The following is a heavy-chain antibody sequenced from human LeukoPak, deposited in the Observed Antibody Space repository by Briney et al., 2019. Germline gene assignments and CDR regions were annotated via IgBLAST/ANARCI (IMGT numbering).Heavy chain of an antibody. D-gene: IGHD1-1*01. V-gene: IGHV4-31*03. CDR1: GGSISSGGYY. Sequence: SQTLPLTCTVSGGSISSGGYYWSWIRQHPGKGLEWIGYIYYSGSTYYNPSLKSRVTISVDTSKNQFSLKLSSVTAADTAVYYCARGRGAGTGHLDWFDPWGQGTLVTVSS. J-gene: IGHJ5*02. CDR2: IYYSGST. CDR3: ARGRGAGTGHLDWFDP.